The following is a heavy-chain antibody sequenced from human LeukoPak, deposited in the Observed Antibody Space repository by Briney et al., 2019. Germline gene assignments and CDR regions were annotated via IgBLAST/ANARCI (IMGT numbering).Heavy chain of an antibody. V-gene: IGHV7-4-1*02. Sequence: ASVKVSCKASGYTFTSFAMNWVRQAPGQGLEWMGWINTNTGNPTYAQGFTGRFVFSLDTSVSTAYLQISSLKAEDTAVYYCATAGRYSSSWPNNWFDPWGQGTLVTVSS. CDR3: ATAGRYSSSWPNNWFDP. CDR2: INTNTGNP. D-gene: IGHD6-13*01. J-gene: IGHJ5*02. CDR1: GYTFTSFA.